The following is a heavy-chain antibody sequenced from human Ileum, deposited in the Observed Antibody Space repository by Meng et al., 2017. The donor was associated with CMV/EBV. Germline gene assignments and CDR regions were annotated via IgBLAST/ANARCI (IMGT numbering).Heavy chain of an antibody. CDR2: IDHSGGT. V-gene: IGHV4-34*02. CDR1: GGSFSGYH. D-gene: IGHD3-16*02. Sequence: QVQLQQWGEGLLKPSETLSLTCGVSGGSFSGYHWTWIRQPPGKGLEWIGEIDHSGGTNYNPSLKSRVAISLDTSKTQFSLKLNSVTAADTAVYYCATGSSQAWELSHYWGQGILVTVSS. CDR3: ATGSSQAWELSHY. J-gene: IGHJ4*02.